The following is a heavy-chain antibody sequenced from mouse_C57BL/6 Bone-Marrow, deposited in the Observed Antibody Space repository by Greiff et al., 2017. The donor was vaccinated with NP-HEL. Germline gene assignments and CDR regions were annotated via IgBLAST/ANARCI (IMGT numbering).Heavy chain of an antibody. CDR1: GFSFNTYA. D-gene: IGHD4-1*01. CDR2: IRSKSNNYAT. J-gene: IGHJ3*01. CDR3: VRDPVTGAY. V-gene: IGHV10-1*01. Sequence: EAGGGLVQPNGSLKLSCAASGFSFNTYAMNWVRQAPGKGLEWVARIRSKSNNYATYYADSVKDRFTISRDDSESMRYLQMNNLKTEDTAMYYCVRDPVTGAYWGQGTLGTVSA.